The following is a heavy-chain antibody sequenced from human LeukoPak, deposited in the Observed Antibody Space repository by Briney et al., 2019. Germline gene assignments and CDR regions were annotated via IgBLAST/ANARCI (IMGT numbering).Heavy chain of an antibody. CDR3: AKAVGKYSGSSLDY. Sequence: GGSLRLSCAASGFTFSSYGMHWVRQAPGKGLERVTFIPYDGSNKYYVDSVKGRSTISRDKNTLYLQMNSLREEDTAVYYCAKAVGKYSGSSLDYWGQGTLVTVSS. D-gene: IGHD1-26*01. CDR1: GFTFSSYG. CDR2: IPYDGSNK. V-gene: IGHV3-30*02. J-gene: IGHJ4*02.